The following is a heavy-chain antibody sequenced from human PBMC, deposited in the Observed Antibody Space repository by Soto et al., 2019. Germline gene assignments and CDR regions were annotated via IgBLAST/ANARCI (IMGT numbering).Heavy chain of an antibody. J-gene: IGHJ6*03. CDR2: INAGNGNT. CDR1: GYTFTSYA. CDR3: ARGFHHGYYYYYMDV. Sequence: ASVKVSCKASGYTFTSYAMHWVRQAPGQRLEWMGWINAGNGNTKYSQKFQGRVTITRDTSASTAYMELSSLRSEDTAVYYCARGFHHGYYYYYMDVWGKGTTVTVSS. V-gene: IGHV1-3*01.